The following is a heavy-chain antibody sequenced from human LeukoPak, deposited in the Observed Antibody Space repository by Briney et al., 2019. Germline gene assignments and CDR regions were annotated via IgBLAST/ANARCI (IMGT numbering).Heavy chain of an antibody. J-gene: IGHJ2*01. CDR2: INPSGGST. D-gene: IGHD2-21*02. CDR3: ARDRGSKRVAYCGGDCYIGYFDL. CDR1: RYTFTSYY. Sequence: ASVNVSCKASRYTFTSYYMHWVRQAPGQGLEWMGIINPSGGSTSYAQKFQGRVTMTRDTSTSTVYMELSSLRSEDTAVYYCARDRGSKRVAYCGGDCYIGYFDLWGRGTLVTVSS. V-gene: IGHV1-46*01.